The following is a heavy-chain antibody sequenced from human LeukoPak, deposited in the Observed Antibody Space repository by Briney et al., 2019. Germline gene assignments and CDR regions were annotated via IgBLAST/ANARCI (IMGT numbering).Heavy chain of an antibody. CDR1: GGSISSYY. CDR2: IYTSGST. V-gene: IGHV4-4*09. CDR3: AEGDGYNYLN. D-gene: IGHD5-24*01. J-gene: IGHJ4*02. Sequence: SETLSLTCTVSGGSISSYYWSWIRQPPGKGLEWIGYIYTSGSTNYNSSLKSRVTISVDTSKNQFSLKLSSVTAADTAVYYCAEGDGYNYLNWGQGTLVTVSS.